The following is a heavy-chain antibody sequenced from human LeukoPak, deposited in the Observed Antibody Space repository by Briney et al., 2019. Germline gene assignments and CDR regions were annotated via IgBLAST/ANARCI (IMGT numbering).Heavy chain of an antibody. CDR1: GYTFTSYG. CDR2: ISAYNGNT. J-gene: IGHJ3*02. D-gene: IGHD3-22*01. Sequence: GASVKVSCKASGYTFTSYGISWVRQAPGQGLEWMGWISAYNGNTNYAQKLQGRVTMTTDTSTSTAYMELRSLRSDDTAVYYCAGFFYDNSGEAFDIWGQGTMVTVSS. V-gene: IGHV1-18*01. CDR3: AGFFYDNSGEAFDI.